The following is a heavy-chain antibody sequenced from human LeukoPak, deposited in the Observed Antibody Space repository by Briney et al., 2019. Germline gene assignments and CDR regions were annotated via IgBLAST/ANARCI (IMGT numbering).Heavy chain of an antibody. CDR3: ASGGSYYGAFDI. Sequence: GGSPRLSCAASGFTFSSYWMHWVRQAPGKGLVWVSRINSDGSSTSYADSVKGRFTISRDNAKNTLYLQMNSLRAEDTAVYYCASGGSYYGAFDIWGQGTMVTVSS. V-gene: IGHV3-74*01. J-gene: IGHJ3*02. CDR2: INSDGSST. CDR1: GFTFSSYW. D-gene: IGHD1-26*01.